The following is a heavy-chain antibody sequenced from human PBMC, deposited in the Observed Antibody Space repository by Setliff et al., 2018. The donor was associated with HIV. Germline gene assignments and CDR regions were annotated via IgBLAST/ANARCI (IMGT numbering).Heavy chain of an antibody. Sequence: PSETLSLTCTVSGGSSSSYYWSWIRQPAGKGLDWIGRIYPSGSTNYNPSLKSRVTISVDTSKNQFSLKLYSVTAADTAVYYCARAYFGSGIYYWGQGTLVTVSS. V-gene: IGHV4-4*07. CDR3: ARAYFGSGIYY. CDR1: GGSSSSYY. D-gene: IGHD3-10*01. J-gene: IGHJ4*02. CDR2: IYPSGST.